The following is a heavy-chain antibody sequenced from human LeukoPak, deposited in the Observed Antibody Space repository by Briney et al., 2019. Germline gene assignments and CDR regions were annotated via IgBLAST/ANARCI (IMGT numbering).Heavy chain of an antibody. CDR2: IYHSGST. CDR3: ASGYYYDSSGYYFLN. V-gene: IGHV4-4*02. D-gene: IGHD3-22*01. CDR1: GGSISSSNW. J-gene: IGHJ4*02. Sequence: SETLSLTCAVSGGSISSSNWWSWVRQPPGKGLEWIGEIYHSGSTNYNPSLKSRVTISVDKSKNQFSLKLSSVTAADTAVYYCASGYYYDSSGYYFLNWGQGTLVTVSS.